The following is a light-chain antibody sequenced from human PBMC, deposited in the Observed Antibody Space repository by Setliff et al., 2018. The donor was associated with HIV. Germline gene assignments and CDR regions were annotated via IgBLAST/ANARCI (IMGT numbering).Light chain of an antibody. CDR2: NNN. J-gene: IGLJ2*01. CDR3: ATWDDSLRGPV. CDR1: SSNVGSNY. V-gene: IGLV1-47*01. Sequence: QSVLTQPPSASGTPGQRVAISCSGSSSNVGSNYVYWYEQFPGTAPKLVIYNNNQRPSGVPDRFSGSTSGASASLAISGLRSEDEADYYCATWDDSLRGPVFGGGTKVTVL.